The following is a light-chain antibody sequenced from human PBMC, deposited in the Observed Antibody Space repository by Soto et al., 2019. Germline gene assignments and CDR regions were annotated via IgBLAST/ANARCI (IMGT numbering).Light chain of an antibody. CDR3: QSYDSSLRRV. CDR1: SSNIGAGYD. Sequence: QSVLTQPPSVSGAPGQRVTISGTGSSSNIGAGYDVHWYQQLPGTAPKLLIYGSSNRPSGVPDRFSGSKSGTSASLAITGLQAVDEADYYCQSYDSSLRRVFGGGTKLTVL. J-gene: IGLJ2*01. V-gene: IGLV1-40*01. CDR2: GSS.